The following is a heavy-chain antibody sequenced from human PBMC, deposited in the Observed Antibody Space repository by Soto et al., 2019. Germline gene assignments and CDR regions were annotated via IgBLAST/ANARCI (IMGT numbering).Heavy chain of an antibody. J-gene: IGHJ6*03. CDR2: INHSGST. CDR1: GGSFSGYY. Sequence: SETLSLTCAVYGGSFSGYYWSWIRQPPGKGLEWIGEINHSGSTNYNPSLKSRVTISVDTSKNQFSLKLSSVTAADTAVYYCARGPRGATVTHRHYYYYYYMDVWGKGTTVTVSS. V-gene: IGHV4-34*01. D-gene: IGHD4-17*01. CDR3: ARGPRGATVTHRHYYYYYYMDV.